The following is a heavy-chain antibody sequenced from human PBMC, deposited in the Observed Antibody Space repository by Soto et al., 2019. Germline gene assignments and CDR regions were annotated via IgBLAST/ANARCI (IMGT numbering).Heavy chain of an antibody. V-gene: IGHV4-31*03. Sequence: SEPLSLTYPVSGGSLSRGGYYWSWIRQHAGKGLEWIGYIYYSESTYYNPSLKSRVTISVDTSKNQLSLKLSSVTAADTAVYYCAREDHYDFWSGPGYWGQGTRVPV. CDR3: AREDHYDFWSGPGY. J-gene: IGHJ4*02. CDR1: GGSLSRGGYY. CDR2: IYYSEST. D-gene: IGHD3-3*01.